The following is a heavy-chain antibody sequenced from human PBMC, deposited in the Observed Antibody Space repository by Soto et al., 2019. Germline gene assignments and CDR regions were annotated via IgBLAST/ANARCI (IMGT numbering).Heavy chain of an antibody. CDR2: IIPICRTP. Sequence: QVQLVQSGAEVKQPGSSVKVSCQASGVTFSSFAISWVRQAPGQGLEWMGGIIPICRTPNYAQNFQGRVTITADDSTSSVYMVLSRLRSEDTAVYYCGRSTGSGFRPGTHRFKWLDPWGQGTLVTVSS. D-gene: IGHD5-12*01. CDR3: GRSTGSGFRPGTHRFKWLDP. CDR1: GVTFSSFA. V-gene: IGHV1-69*01. J-gene: IGHJ5*02.